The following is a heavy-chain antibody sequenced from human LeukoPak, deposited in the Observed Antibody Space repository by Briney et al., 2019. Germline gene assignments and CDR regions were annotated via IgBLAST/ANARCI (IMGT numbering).Heavy chain of an antibody. CDR1: GFTFSGYE. CDR3: ARGLIAAAAPFDY. CDR2: ISSSGSTI. V-gene: IGHV3-48*03. D-gene: IGHD6-13*01. Sequence: GGSLRLSCAASGFTFSGYEMNWVRQAPGKGLEWVSYISSSGSTIYYADSVKGRFTISRDNAKNSPCLQMNSLRAEDTAVYYCARGLIAAAAPFDYWGQGTLVTASS. J-gene: IGHJ4*02.